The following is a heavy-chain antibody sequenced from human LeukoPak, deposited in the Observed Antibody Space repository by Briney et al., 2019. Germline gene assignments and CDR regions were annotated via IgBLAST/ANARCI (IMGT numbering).Heavy chain of an antibody. CDR2: IYYSGST. V-gene: IGHV4-39*07. CDR1: GGSISSSSYY. J-gene: IGHJ6*03. CDR3: ARASITYYYYYYMGV. Sequence: NPSETLSLTCTVSGGSISSSSYYWGWIRQPPGKGLEWIGSIYYSGSTYYNPSLKSRVTISVDTSKNQFSLKLSSVTAADTAVYYCARASITYYYYYYMGVWGKGTTVTVSS. D-gene: IGHD1-14*01.